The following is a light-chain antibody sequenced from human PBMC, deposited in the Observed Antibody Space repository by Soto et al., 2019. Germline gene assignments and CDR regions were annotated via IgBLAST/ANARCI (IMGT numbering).Light chain of an antibody. CDR3: QQYNSWPPA. Sequence: ETVMTQSPATLSVSPGERATLSCRASQSISSNLAWYQQKPGQAPRLLIYGASTRATGIPGRFSGSESGTEFTLIISSLQSEDFAVYYCQQYNSWPPAFGQGTKVDIK. CDR2: GAS. J-gene: IGKJ1*01. V-gene: IGKV3-15*01. CDR1: QSISSN.